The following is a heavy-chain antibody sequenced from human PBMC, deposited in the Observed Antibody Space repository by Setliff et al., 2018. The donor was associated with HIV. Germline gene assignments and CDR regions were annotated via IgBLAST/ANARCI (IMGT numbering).Heavy chain of an antibody. CDR2: ISHDGSST. CDR1: GFTFSSYW. CDR3: ARDRKSGSYQGGFDP. J-gene: IGHJ5*02. V-gene: IGHV3-74*01. D-gene: IGHD1-26*01. Sequence: GGSLRLSCAASGFTFSSYWLHWVRQAPGKGLVWVSHISHDGSSTNYADSVKGRFTISRDNAKNTLYLQMNSLRAEDTAVYYCARDRKSGSYQGGFDPWGQGTLVTVSS.